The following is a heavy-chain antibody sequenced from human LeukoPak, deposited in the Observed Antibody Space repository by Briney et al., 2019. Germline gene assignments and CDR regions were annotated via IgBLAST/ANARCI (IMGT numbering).Heavy chain of an antibody. D-gene: IGHD6-13*01. Sequence: PGGSLRLSCAASGFTFSSYGMHWVRQAPGKGLEWVAFIRYDGSNIYYADSVKGRFTISRDNSKNTLYLQMNSLRAEDTAVYYCTKDRRLYSSSWSFDYWGQGTLVTVSS. CDR2: IRYDGSNI. CDR1: GFTFSSYG. J-gene: IGHJ4*02. V-gene: IGHV3-30*02. CDR3: TKDRRLYSSSWSFDY.